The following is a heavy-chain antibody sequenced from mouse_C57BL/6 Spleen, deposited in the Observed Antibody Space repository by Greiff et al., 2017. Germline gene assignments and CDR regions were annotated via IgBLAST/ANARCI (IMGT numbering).Heavy chain of an antibody. D-gene: IGHD2-4*01. CDR2: ISSGSSTI. Sequence: EVKLVESGGGLVKPGGSLKLSCAASGFTFSDYGMHWVRQAPEQGLEWVAYISSGSSTIYYADTVKGRFTISRDNAKNTLFLQMTSLRSEDTAMYYCARDYDYDAFAYWGQGTLVTVSA. CDR1: GFTFSDYG. CDR3: ARDYDYDAFAY. V-gene: IGHV5-17*01. J-gene: IGHJ3*01.